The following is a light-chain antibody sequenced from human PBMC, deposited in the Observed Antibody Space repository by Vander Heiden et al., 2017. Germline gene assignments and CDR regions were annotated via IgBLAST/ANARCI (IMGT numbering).Light chain of an antibody. CDR1: QSVSSSY. CDR3: QQYGSSPRT. CDR2: GAS. J-gene: IGKJ1*01. V-gene: IGKV3-20*01. Sequence: EIVLTQSPATLSLSPGERATLSCRASQSVSSSYLAWYQQKPGQAPRLLIYGASSRATGIPDRCSGSGSGTDFTLTISRLEPEDCAVYYCQQYGSSPRTFGQGTKVEIK.